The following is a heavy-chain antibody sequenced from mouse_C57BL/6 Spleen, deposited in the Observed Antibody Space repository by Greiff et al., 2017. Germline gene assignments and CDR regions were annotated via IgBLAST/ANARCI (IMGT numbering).Heavy chain of an antibody. CDR3: AREGYSNFYFDY. CDR2: IYPRDGST. Sequence: VKVVESDAELVKPGASVKISCKVSGYTFTDHTIHWMKQRPEQGLEWIGYIYPRDGSTKYNEKFKGKATLTADKSSSTAYMQLNSLTSEDSAVXFCAREGYSNFYFDYWGQGTTLTVSS. J-gene: IGHJ2*01. D-gene: IGHD2-5*01. V-gene: IGHV1-78*01. CDR1: GYTFTDHT.